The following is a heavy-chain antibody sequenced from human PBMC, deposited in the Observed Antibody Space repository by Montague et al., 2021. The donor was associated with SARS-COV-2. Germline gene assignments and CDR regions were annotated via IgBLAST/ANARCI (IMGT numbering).Heavy chain of an antibody. CDR1: GGSISSSNW. V-gene: IGHV4-4*02. CDR3: AREGLVVRGWFDP. CDR2: IYHSGST. J-gene: IGHJ5*02. Sequence: SEILSLTCAVSGGSISSSNWWSWVRQPPGKGLEWIGEIYHSGSTKYNPSLKSRVTILVDKSKNQFSLKLSSVTAADTAVYYCAREGLVVRGWFDPWGQGTLVTVSS. D-gene: IGHD2-15*01.